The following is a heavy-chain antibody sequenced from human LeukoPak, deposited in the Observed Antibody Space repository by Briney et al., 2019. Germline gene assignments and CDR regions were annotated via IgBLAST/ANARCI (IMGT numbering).Heavy chain of an antibody. CDR1: EFDFSTHA. V-gene: IGHV3-23*01. Sequence: GGSLRLSCAASEFDFSTHAMTWVRQAPGKGLEWVSAISISGTKTYYADSVKGRFTISRDNSKNTLYLQMYSLRAEDTAVYYCANEIRPNDYWGQGTLVTVSS. J-gene: IGHJ4*02. D-gene: IGHD4-17*01. CDR2: ISISGTKT. CDR3: ANEIRPNDY.